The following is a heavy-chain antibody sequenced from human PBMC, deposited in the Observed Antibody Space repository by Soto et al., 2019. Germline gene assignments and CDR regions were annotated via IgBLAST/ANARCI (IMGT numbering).Heavy chain of an antibody. V-gene: IGHV3-49*04. D-gene: IGHD3-22*01. CDR2: IRSKAYGGTT. CDR1: GFTFGDYA. J-gene: IGHJ6*02. Sequence: GGSLRLSCTASGFTFGDYAMSWVRQAPGKGLEWVGFIRSKAYGGTTEYAASVKGRFTISRDDSKSIAYLQMNSLKTEDTAVYYCTREAHTYYYDSSGYYGVYYGMDVWGQGTTVTVSS. CDR3: TREAHTYYYDSSGYYGVYYGMDV.